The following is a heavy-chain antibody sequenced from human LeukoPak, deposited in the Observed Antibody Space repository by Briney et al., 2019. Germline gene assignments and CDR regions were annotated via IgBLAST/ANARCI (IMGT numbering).Heavy chain of an antibody. CDR1: GGTFISYA. D-gene: IGHD2-8*01. V-gene: IGHV1-69*05. J-gene: IGHJ3*02. CDR3: ARMYGKDAFDI. CDR2: IIPIFGTA. Sequence: GSSVKVSCKASGGTFISYAISWVRQAPGQGLEWMGGIIPIFGTANYAQKFQGRVTITTDESTSTAYMELSSLRSEDTAVYYCARMYGKDAFDIWGQGTMVSVSS.